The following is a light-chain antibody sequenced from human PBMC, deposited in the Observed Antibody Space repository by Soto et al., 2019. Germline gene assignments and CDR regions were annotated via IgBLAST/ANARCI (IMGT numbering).Light chain of an antibody. V-gene: IGKV3-15*01. CDR1: QSVSSN. CDR3: QQYNNWPQT. CDR2: GAS. Sequence: EIVMTQSPATLSVSPGERATLSCRASQSVSSNLAWYQQKPGQAPRLLIYGASTRATGIPARFSGSGSGPAFTLTISSLQSEDFAIYYCQQYNNWPQTFGQGTKLHIQ. J-gene: IGKJ2*01.